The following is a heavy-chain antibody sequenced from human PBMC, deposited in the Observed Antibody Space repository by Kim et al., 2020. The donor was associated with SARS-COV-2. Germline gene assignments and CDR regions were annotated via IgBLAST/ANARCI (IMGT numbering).Heavy chain of an antibody. J-gene: IGHJ5*02. D-gene: IGHD6-19*01. Sequence: ASVKVSCKASGYTFTSYGISWVRQAPGQGLEWMGWISAYNGNTNYAQKLQGRVTMTTDTSTSTAYMELRSLRSDDTAVYYCASCSSGCRWFWFDPWGQGTLVTVSS. CDR1: GYTFTSYG. CDR3: ASCSSGCRWFWFDP. V-gene: IGHV1-18*01. CDR2: ISAYNGNT.